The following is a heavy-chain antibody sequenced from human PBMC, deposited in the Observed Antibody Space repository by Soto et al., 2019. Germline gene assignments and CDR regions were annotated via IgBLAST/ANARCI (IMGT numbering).Heavy chain of an antibody. CDR2: ISGSGGST. Sequence: PGGSLRLSCAASGFTFSSYAMSWVRQAPGKGLEWVSAISGSGGSTYYADSVKGRFTISRDNSKHTLYLQMNSLRAEETAVYYCAKYGDSSSWYNYYYYMDVWGKGTTVTVSS. V-gene: IGHV3-23*01. CDR1: GFTFSSYA. D-gene: IGHD6-13*01. J-gene: IGHJ6*03. CDR3: AKYGDSSSWYNYYYYMDV.